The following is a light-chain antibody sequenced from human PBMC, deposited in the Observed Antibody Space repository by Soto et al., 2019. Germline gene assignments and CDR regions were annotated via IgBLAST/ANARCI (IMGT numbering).Light chain of an antibody. CDR2: DVS. Sequence: QSVLTQPRSVSGSPGQSVTISCTGTSSDVGLYNDVSWYQQHPGKAPKLIIYDVSKRPSGVPDRFSGSKSGNTASLTISGLQAEDEGEYYCCAYGGSYNPSVFGTGTKLTVL. V-gene: IGLV2-11*01. CDR3: CAYGGSYNPSV. CDR1: SSDVGLYND. J-gene: IGLJ1*01.